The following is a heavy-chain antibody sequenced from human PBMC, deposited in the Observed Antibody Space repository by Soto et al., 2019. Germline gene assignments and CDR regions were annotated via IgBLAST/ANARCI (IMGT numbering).Heavy chain of an antibody. CDR3: ARNFLGSTTRPDYWYFDL. J-gene: IGHJ2*01. D-gene: IGHD3-16*01. V-gene: IGHV3-23*01. CDR1: GFTFINHA. Sequence: EVQLLESGGGLVQPGGSLRLSCVGSGFTFINHAMNWVRQAPGKGLEWVSGISGGGDRTFDADSVKGRFTISRDNSKNTVNLQMISVRADDTAVYYCARNFLGSTTRPDYWYFDLWGRGTLVTVSS. CDR2: ISGGGDRT.